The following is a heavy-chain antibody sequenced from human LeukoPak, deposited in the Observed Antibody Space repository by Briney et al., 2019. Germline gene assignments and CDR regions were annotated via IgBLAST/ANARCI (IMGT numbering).Heavy chain of an antibody. J-gene: IGHJ4*02. CDR1: GYTFINSD. D-gene: IGHD2/OR15-2a*01. V-gene: IGHV1-8*03. CDR2: MNPNSGNT. CDR3: ARGPQCTSFTCPYFFDH. Sequence: VASVKVSCKASGYTFINSDINWVRQATGQGLEWMDWMNPNSGNTGYTQKFQGRVTISRNTSISTAYMELTSLRSEDTAVYYCARGPQCTSFTCPYFFDHWGQGTLVTVSS.